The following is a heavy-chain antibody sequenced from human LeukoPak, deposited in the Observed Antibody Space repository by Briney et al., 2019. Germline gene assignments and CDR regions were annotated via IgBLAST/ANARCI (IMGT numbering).Heavy chain of an antibody. CDR2: IIPIFGTA. D-gene: IGHD1-26*01. J-gene: IGHJ3*02. V-gene: IGHV1-69*05. CDR3: ARGHSGSYQAVHAFDI. CDR1: RGTLRSYA. Sequence: SVKVSCKASRGTLRSYAITWVGQAPGHRREWMGGIIPIFGTANYAQKFQRRVTITTDESTSTPYMELSGLRDEDTAEYYCARGHSGSYQAVHAFDIWGQGTMVTVSS.